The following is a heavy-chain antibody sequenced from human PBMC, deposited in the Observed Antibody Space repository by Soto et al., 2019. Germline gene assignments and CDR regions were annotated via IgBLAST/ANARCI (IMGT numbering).Heavy chain of an antibody. Sequence: ESGGGLVKPGGSLRLSCAASGFTFSDYYMSWIRQAPGKGLEWVSYISSSSSTIYYADSVKGRFTISRDNAKNSLYLQMNSLRAEDTAVYYCARDHGDYRKYYYYYCMDVWGKGTTVTVSS. CDR2: ISSSSSTI. J-gene: IGHJ6*03. D-gene: IGHD4-17*01. V-gene: IGHV3-11*01. CDR3: ARDHGDYRKYYYYYCMDV. CDR1: GFTFSDYY.